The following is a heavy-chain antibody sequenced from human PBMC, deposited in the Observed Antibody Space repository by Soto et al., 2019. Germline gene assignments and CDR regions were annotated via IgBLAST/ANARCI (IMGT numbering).Heavy chain of an antibody. D-gene: IGHD2-15*01. V-gene: IGHV4-59*08. J-gene: IGHJ4*02. CDR1: GGSISSYY. Sequence: SETLSLTCTVSGGSISSYYWSWIRQHPGKGLEWIGYIYYSGSTYYNPSLKSRVTISVDTSKNQFSLKLSSVTAADTAVYYCARLTRMVVAATASDFDYWGQGTLVTV. CDR2: IYYSGST. CDR3: ARLTRMVVAATASDFDY.